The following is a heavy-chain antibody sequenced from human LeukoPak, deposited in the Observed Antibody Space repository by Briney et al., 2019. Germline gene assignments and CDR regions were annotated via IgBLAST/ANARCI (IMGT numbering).Heavy chain of an antibody. CDR3: VRGGYCSSNTCYSGKDPLDY. CDR1: GFTLSSYW. CDR2: INSDGSYT. J-gene: IGHJ4*02. D-gene: IGHD2-2*01. Sequence: GESLRLSRAASGFTLSSYWMHWVRQAPGKGLVWVSRINSDGSYTSYADSVKGRFTISRDNAKNTLYLQMSSLRAEDTAVYYCVRGGYCSSNTCYSGKDPLDYWGQGTLVTVSS. V-gene: IGHV3-74*01.